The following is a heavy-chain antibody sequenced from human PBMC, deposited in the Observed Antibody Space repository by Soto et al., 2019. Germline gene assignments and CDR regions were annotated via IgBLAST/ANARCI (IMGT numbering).Heavy chain of an antibody. D-gene: IGHD2-2*01. Sequence: QVQLVQSGAEVKKPGASVKVSCKASGYTFTSYYMHWVRQAPGQGLEWMGIINPSGGSTSYAQKFQGRVTMTRDTSTSTVYMGLSSLRSEDTAVYYCARAAPFCSSTRCRRRWFDPWGQGTLVTVSS. J-gene: IGHJ5*02. CDR3: ARAAPFCSSTRCRRRWFDP. V-gene: IGHV1-46*03. CDR2: INPSGGST. CDR1: GYTFTSYY.